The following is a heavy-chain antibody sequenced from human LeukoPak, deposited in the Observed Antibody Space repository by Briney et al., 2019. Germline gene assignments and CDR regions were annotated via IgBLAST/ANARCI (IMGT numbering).Heavy chain of an antibody. CDR2: IYYNGGT. CDR1: GGSISSSSYY. CDR3: ARLPRSDIAVAGPIDY. J-gene: IGHJ4*02. D-gene: IGHD6-19*01. V-gene: IGHV4-39*01. Sequence: SETLSLTCAVSGGSISSSSYYWGWIRQPPGKGLEWIGSIYYNGGTYYNPSLKSRVTISVDTSKNQFSLKLRSVTAADTAVYYCARLPRSDIAVAGPIDYWGQGTLVTVSS.